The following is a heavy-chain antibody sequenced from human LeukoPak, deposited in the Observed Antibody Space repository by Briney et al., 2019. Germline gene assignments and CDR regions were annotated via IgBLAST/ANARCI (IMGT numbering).Heavy chain of an antibody. V-gene: IGHV3-33*06. Sequence: GGSLRLSCVASGFTFSTYGMHWVRQAPGKGLEWVAVIWYDGSKKFYAESVKGRFTISRDDSKNTLNLQMNSLRAEDTAVYYCAKVLGMIFVQSYFDYWAREPWSPSPQ. D-gene: IGHD3/OR15-3a*01. J-gene: IGHJ4*02. CDR1: GFTFSTYG. CDR3: AKVLGMIFVQSYFDY. CDR2: IWYDGSKK.